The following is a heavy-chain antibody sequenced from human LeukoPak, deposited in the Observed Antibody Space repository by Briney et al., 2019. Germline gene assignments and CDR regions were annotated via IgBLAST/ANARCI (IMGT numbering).Heavy chain of an antibody. V-gene: IGHV1-46*01. D-gene: IGHD3-22*01. CDR1: AYTLGTYY. CDR2: INPSGST. Sequence: ASVKVSCKPSAYTLGTYYIHWLRQAPGQGLEWMGIINPSGSTSYAQKFLGRVTMTRDTSTSTVYMDLSTLRSEDTAVYYCARDYDSSGYPPFYYFDYWGQGTLVTVSS. J-gene: IGHJ4*02. CDR3: ARDYDSSGYPPFYYFDY.